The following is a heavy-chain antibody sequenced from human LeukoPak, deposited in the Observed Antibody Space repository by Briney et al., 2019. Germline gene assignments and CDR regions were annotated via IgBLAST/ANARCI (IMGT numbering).Heavy chain of an antibody. J-gene: IGHJ4*02. V-gene: IGHV1-69*13. CDR2: IIPIFGTA. Sequence: SVKVSCKASGGTFSSYAISWVRQAPGQGLEWMGGIIPIFGTANYAQEFQGRVTITADESTSTAYMELSSLRSEDTAVYYCARATSPVVVVPAAISYTLYYWGQGTLVTVSS. CDR1: GGTFSSYA. CDR3: ARATSPVVVVPAAISYTLYY. D-gene: IGHD2-2*01.